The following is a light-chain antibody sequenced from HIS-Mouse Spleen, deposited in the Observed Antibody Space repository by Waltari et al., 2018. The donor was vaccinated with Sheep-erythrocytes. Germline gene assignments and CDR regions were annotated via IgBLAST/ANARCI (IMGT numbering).Light chain of an antibody. Sequence: SYELTQPPSVSVSPGQTASITCSCHKLGDKSACWYQQKPGQSPVLVIYQDSKRPSGIPERFSGSNSGNTATLTISGTQAMDEADYYCQAWDSSTAVVFGGGTKLTVL. CDR3: QAWDSSTAVV. V-gene: IGLV3-1*01. J-gene: IGLJ2*01. CDR2: QDS. CDR1: KLGDKS.